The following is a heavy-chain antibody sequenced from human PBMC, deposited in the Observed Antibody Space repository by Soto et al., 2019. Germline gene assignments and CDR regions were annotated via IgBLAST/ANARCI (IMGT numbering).Heavy chain of an antibody. J-gene: IGHJ5*02. D-gene: IGHD4-17*01. CDR3: AGSIKYGDYSRWFDA. CDR1: GYTFTSDD. CDR2: RNPNSGNT. V-gene: IGHV1-8*01. Sequence: QVQLVQSGAEVKKPGASVKVSCKASGYTFTSDDINWVRQATGQGLEYLGWRNPNSGNTAYVQKFQGRVTMTWDPALASACMELMRERYEDRAVYFCAGSIKYGDYSRWFDAWGQGTRVSVAS.